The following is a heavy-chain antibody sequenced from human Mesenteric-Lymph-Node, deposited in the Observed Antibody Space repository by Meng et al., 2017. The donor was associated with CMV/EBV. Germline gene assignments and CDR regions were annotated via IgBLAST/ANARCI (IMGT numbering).Heavy chain of an antibody. Sequence: SETLSLTCTVSGCSISSYYWSWIRQPPAKGLEWSGYIYYSGIINYNPSLKSRVTISVDTSKNPFSLNLSPVTAADTAVYYCARAHCYYDSSGYSGYFDYWGQGTMVTVSS. D-gene: IGHD3-22*01. CDR1: GCSISSYY. CDR2: IYYSGII. CDR3: ARAHCYYDSSGYSGYFDY. V-gene: IGHV4-59*01. J-gene: IGHJ4*02.